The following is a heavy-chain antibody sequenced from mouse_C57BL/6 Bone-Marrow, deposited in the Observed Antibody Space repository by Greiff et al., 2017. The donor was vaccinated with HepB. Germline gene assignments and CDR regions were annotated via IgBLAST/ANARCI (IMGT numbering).Heavy chain of an antibody. D-gene: IGHD5-1-1*01. CDR1: GYSITSGYY. CDR2: ISYDGSN. V-gene: IGHV3-6*01. CDR3: ARDLIPPEGAMDY. Sequence: EVKLLESGPGLVKPSQSLSLTCSVTGYSITSGYYWNWIRQFPGNKLEWMGYISYDGSNNYNPSLKNRISITRDTSTNQFFLKLNSVTTEDTATYYCARDLIPPEGAMDYWGQGTSVTVSS. J-gene: IGHJ4*01.